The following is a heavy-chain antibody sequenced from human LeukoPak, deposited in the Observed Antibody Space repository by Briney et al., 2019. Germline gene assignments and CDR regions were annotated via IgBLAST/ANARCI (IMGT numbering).Heavy chain of an antibody. D-gene: IGHD2-15*01. CDR3: ARHEAATKIFDY. CDR1: GGSLTSYS. V-gene: IGHV4-4*07. CDR2: IYTSGST. J-gene: IGHJ4*02. Sequence: SETLSLTCTVSGGSLTSYSWSWIRQPAGKGLEWVGRIYTSGSTNYHPSLKGRVTRSVDTSKNQFSLKPTSVTAADTAMYYCARHEAATKIFDYWGQGTLVTVSS.